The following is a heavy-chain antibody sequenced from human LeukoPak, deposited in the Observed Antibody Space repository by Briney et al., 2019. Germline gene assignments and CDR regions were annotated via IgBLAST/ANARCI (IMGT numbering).Heavy chain of an antibody. Sequence: GRSLRLSCAASGFIFSNYDMHWVRQAPGKGLEWVSYISSSSSTIYYADSVKGRFTISRDNAKNSLYLQMNSLRAEDTAVYYCARDYDFWSGYGTYYYGMDVWGQGTTVTVSS. CDR3: ARDYDFWSGYGTYYYGMDV. V-gene: IGHV3-48*01. CDR1: GFIFSNYD. D-gene: IGHD3-3*01. CDR2: ISSSSSTI. J-gene: IGHJ6*02.